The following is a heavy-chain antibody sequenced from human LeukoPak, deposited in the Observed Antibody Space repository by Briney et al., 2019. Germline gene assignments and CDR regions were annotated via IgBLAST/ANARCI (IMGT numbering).Heavy chain of an antibody. V-gene: IGHV3-74*01. CDR1: GFTFSSYW. J-gene: IGHJ3*02. Sequence: GGSLRLSCAASGFTFSSYWMHWVRQAPGKGLMWVSRIRSDGSTTYADSVKGRFTISRDNAKNTLYLQMNSLRAEDTAVYYCARAGDHGSGSCAFDMWGQGTMVTVSS. D-gene: IGHD3-10*01. CDR2: IRSDGST. CDR3: ARAGDHGSGSCAFDM.